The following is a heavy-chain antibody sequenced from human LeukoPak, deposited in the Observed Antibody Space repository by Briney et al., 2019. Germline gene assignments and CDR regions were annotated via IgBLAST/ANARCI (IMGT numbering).Heavy chain of an antibody. CDR1: GFTLSSYW. D-gene: IGHD1-1*01. V-gene: IGHV3-74*01. Sequence: GGSLRLSCAASGFTLSSYWMHWVRQAPGKGLVWVSRINSDGSSTSYADSVKGRFTISRDNAKNTLYLQMNSLRAEDTAVYYCARERLFTGTTYDYWGQGTLVTVSS. CDR3: ARERLFTGTTYDY. CDR2: INSDGSST. J-gene: IGHJ4*02.